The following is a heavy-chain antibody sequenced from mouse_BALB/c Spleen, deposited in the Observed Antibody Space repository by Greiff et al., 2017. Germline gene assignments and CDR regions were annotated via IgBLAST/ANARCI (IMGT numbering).Heavy chain of an antibody. CDR2: ISSGGST. Sequence: EVQLVESGGGLVKPGGSLKLSCAASGFTFSSYAMSWVRQTPEKRLEWVASISSGGSTYYPDSVKGRFTISRDNARNILYLQMSSLRSEDTAMYYCARGYDYDHYYAMDYWGQGTSVTVSS. CDR3: ARGYDYDHYYAMDY. D-gene: IGHD2-4*01. CDR1: GFTFSSYA. J-gene: IGHJ4*01. V-gene: IGHV5-6-5*01.